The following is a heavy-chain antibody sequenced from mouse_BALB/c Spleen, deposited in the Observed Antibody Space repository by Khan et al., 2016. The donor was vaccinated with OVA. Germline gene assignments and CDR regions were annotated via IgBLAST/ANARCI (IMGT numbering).Heavy chain of an antibody. J-gene: IGHJ3*01. CDR3: TRLAYYYNSEGFAY. V-gene: IGHV5-6*01. CDR1: GFTFSTYG. D-gene: IGHD1-1*01. CDR2: ISSGGSYT. Sequence: EVALVESGGDLVKPGGSLKLSCATSGFTFSTYGMSWVRQTPDKRLEWVAAISSGGSYTYYPGSVKGRFTISRDNANNTLYLQMSSLKSEDTAIYYGTRLAYYYNSEGFAYWGQGTLVTVSA.